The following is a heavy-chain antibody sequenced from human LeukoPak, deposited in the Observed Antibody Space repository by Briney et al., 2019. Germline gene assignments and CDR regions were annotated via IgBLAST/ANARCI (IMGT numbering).Heavy chain of an antibody. CDR3: AREGGYNSSEQYYFDY. D-gene: IGHD5-24*01. V-gene: IGHV1-69*13. Sequence: GASVKVSCKASGGTFSSYAISWVRQAPGQGLEWMGGIIPIFGTANYAQKFQGRVTITADESTSTAYMELSSLRSEDTAVYYCAREGGYNSSEQYYFDYWGQGTLVTVSS. CDR1: GGTFSSYA. J-gene: IGHJ4*02. CDR2: IIPIFGTA.